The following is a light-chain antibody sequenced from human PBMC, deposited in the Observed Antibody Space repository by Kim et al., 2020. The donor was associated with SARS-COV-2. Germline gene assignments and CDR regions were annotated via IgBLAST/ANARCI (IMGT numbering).Light chain of an antibody. V-gene: IGKV3-15*01. J-gene: IGKJ4*01. Sequence: EIAMTQSPATLSLSPGERATLSCRATQSVGTKLAWYQKKPGQPPRLLLYDASTRAAGIPARFSGSGSGTAFTLTINSLQPEDLAIYYCQQYSDWVTFGGGTEVDIK. CDR3: QQYSDWVT. CDR1: QSVGTK. CDR2: DAS.